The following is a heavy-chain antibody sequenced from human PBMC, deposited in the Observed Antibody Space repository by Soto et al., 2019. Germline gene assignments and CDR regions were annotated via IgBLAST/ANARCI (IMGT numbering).Heavy chain of an antibody. J-gene: IGHJ5*02. Sequence: QVELVQSGAEVKKPGASVKVSCQASEDTFTHYDINWVRQATGQGLEWMGWMNPNTGNIDYAHKFQGRLTMTRDTSTRTVYMELSSLRSDDTAVYYCVRRVASGHRSWFDPWGQGTLVTGSS. CDR1: EDTFTHYD. D-gene: IGHD2-21*01. V-gene: IGHV1-8*02. CDR3: VRRVASGHRSWFDP. CDR2: MNPNTGNI.